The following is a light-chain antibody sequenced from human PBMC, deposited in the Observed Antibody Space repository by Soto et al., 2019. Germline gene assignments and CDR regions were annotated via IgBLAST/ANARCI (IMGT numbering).Light chain of an antibody. CDR3: QPYNTWPPDRT. CDR1: RTVGSN. Sequence: EIVMAQSPATLSVSPGERATLSCRASRTVGSNLAWYQQKLGQAPRLLIYGATTRATGIPARFSGSGSGTEFTLTISSLRSEDSAIYFSQPYNTWPPDRTFGQGTKAEIK. J-gene: IGKJ1*01. V-gene: IGKV3-15*01. CDR2: GAT.